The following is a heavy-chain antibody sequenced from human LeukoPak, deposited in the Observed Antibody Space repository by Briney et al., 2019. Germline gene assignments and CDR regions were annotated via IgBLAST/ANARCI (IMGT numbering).Heavy chain of an antibody. CDR1: GYTFTGYY. V-gene: IGHV1-2*02. D-gene: IGHD5-12*01. CDR2: INPNSGGT. J-gene: IGHJ4*02. Sequence: ASVKVSCKASGYTFTGYYIHWVRQAPGQGLEWMGWINPNSGGTNYAQRFQGTVTMTRDTSISTAYMELSRLRSDDTAVYYCARSTPWDIAKDYWGQGTLVTVSS. CDR3: ARSTPWDIAKDY.